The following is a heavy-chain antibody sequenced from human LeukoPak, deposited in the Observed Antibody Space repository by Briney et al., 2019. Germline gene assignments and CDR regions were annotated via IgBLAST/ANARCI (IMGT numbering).Heavy chain of an antibody. Sequence: GGSLRLSCVASGFTFSRYSMNWVRQAPGKGLEWVSSISSSGTYIYYADSMKGRFTLSRDNAKNSLYLQMNSLRAEDTAVYYCARVAVAGTRSFDIWGQGTMVTVSS. CDR2: ISSSGTYI. CDR1: GFTFSRYS. CDR3: ARVAVAGTRSFDI. D-gene: IGHD6-19*01. V-gene: IGHV3-21*01. J-gene: IGHJ3*02.